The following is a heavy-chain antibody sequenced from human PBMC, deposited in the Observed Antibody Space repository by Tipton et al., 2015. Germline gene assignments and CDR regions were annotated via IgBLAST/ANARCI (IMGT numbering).Heavy chain of an antibody. Sequence: TLSLTCTVSGGSISSSSFYWGWIRQPPGKGLEWIGSIYYSGSTYYKPSLKSRVTISVDTSKNQFSLKLSSVTAADTAVYYCARGYSGYDLGGYYYGMDVWGQGTTVTVSS. J-gene: IGHJ6*02. CDR1: GGSISSSSFY. CDR3: ARGYSGYDLGGYYYGMDV. V-gene: IGHV4-39*01. D-gene: IGHD5-12*01. CDR2: IYYSGST.